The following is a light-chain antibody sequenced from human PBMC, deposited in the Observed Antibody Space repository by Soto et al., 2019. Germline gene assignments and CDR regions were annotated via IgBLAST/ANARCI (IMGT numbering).Light chain of an antibody. J-gene: IGLJ3*02. CDR3: LLYCDGARV. CDR2: STN. Sequence: QAVVTQEPSLTVSPGGTVTLTCASNTGAVTSSFYPNWFQQKPGQAPTALIYSTNYKRPWTPARFSGSLLRGKAALTLSGVQDEDEADCYCLLYCDGARVFGGGTKLTVL. V-gene: IGLV7-43*01. CDR1: TGAVTSSFY.